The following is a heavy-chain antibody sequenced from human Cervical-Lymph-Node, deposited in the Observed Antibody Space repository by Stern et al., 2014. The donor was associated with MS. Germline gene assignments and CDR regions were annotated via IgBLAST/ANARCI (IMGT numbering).Heavy chain of an antibody. D-gene: IGHD5-24*01. V-gene: IGHV3-30*03. CDR2: ISYDGSKK. CDR3: ILATIIRDY. CDR1: GFTFRSYG. J-gene: IGHJ4*02. Sequence: VQLVQSGGGVVQPGRSLRLSCAASGFTFRSYGMYWVRQVPGKGLEWVAIISYDGSKKYYEDSVKGRFTISRDNSKNTLYLQMNSLKTDDTAVYYCILATIIRDYWGQGTLVTVSS.